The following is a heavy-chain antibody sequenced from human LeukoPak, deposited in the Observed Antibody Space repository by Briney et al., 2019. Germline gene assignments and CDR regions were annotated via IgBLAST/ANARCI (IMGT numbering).Heavy chain of an antibody. CDR2: IIPIFGTA. Sequence: ASVKVSCKASGGTFSSYAISWVRQAPGQGLKWMGGIIPIFGTANYAQKFQGRVTITADESTSTAYMELSSLRSEDTAVYYCASPYCSGGSCYAFYYGMDVWGQGTTVTVSS. CDR3: ASPYCSGGSCYAFYYGMDV. V-gene: IGHV1-69*13. J-gene: IGHJ6*02. D-gene: IGHD2-15*01. CDR1: GGTFSSYA.